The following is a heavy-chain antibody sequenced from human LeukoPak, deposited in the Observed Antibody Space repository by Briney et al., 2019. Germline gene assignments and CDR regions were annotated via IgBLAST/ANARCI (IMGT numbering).Heavy chain of an antibody. CDR1: GGSISSYY. J-gene: IGHJ4*02. D-gene: IGHD2-21*02. CDR2: IYYSGST. CDR3: ASGGDGHFDY. Sequence: SETLSLTCTVSGGSISSYYWSWIRQPPGKGLEWIGYIYYSGSTNYNPSLKSRVTISVDASKNQFSLKLSSVTAADTAVYYCASGGDGHFDYWGQGTLVTVSS. V-gene: IGHV4-59*01.